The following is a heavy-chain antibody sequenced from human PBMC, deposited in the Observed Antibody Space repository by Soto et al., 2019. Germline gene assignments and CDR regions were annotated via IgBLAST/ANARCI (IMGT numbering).Heavy chain of an antibody. V-gene: IGHV4-34*01. D-gene: IGHD3-3*01. J-gene: IGHJ4*02. CDR2: INHSGST. CDR1: GGSFSGYY. Sequence: SETLSLTCAVYGGSFSGYYWSWIRQPPGKGLEWIGEINHSGSTNYNPSLKSRVTISVDTSKNQFSLKLSSVTAADTAVYYCARGRYYDFWSALDYFDYWGQGTLVTVSS. CDR3: ARGRYYDFWSALDYFDY.